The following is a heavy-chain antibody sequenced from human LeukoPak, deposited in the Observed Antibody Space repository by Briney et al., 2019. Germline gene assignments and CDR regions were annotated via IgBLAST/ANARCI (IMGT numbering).Heavy chain of an antibody. CDR3: VSHETPYYYIDV. CDR2: IYHTGST. CDR1: SYSINSNYY. V-gene: IGHV4-38-2*01. Sequence: TSETLSLTCSVSSYSINSNYYWGWIRQSPGKGLEWIGSIYHTGSTYYNPSLKSRVTISLGASNKQFSLRLSSVTAGDTAIYYCVSHETPYYYIDVWGKGTPVTISS. J-gene: IGHJ6*03.